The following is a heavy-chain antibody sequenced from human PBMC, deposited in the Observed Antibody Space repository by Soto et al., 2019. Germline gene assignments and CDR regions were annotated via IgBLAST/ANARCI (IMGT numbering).Heavy chain of an antibody. CDR1: GGTFSSYA. CDR2: IIPIFGTA. J-gene: IGHJ6*02. CDR3: ARTGTTSPYYYYYGMDV. Sequence: SVKVSCKASGGTFSSYAISWVRQAPGQGLEWMGGIIPIFGTANYAQKFQGRVTITADESTSTAYMELSSLRSEDTAVYYCARTGTTSPYYYYYGMDVWGQGTTVTVSS. V-gene: IGHV1-69*13. D-gene: IGHD1-7*01.